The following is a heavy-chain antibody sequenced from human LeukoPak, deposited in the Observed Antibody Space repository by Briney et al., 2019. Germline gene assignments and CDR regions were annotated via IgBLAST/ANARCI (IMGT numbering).Heavy chain of an antibody. CDR2: INPNSGGT. D-gene: IGHD3-22*01. CDR3: ARGRRHYDSSAYYYEGDAFDI. Sequence: ASVKVSCKASGYTFTAGYYMHWARQAPGRGLEWMGWINPNSGGTNYAQKFQGRVTMTRDTSISTAYMELSRLRSDDTAVYYCARGRRHYDSSAYYYEGDAFDIWGQGTMVTVSS. CDR1: GYTFTAGYY. J-gene: IGHJ3*02. V-gene: IGHV1-2*02.